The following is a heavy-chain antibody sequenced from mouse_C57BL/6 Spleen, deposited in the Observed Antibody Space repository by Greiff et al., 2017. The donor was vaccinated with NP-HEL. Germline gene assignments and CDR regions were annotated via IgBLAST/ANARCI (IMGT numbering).Heavy chain of an antibody. D-gene: IGHD2-4*01. V-gene: IGHV5-4*01. CDR2: ISDGGSYT. Sequence: EVKLMESGGGLVKPGGSLKLSCAASGFTFSSYAMSWVRQTPEKRLEWVATISDGGSYTYYPDNVKGRFTISRDNAKNNLYLQMSHLKSEDTAMYYCAREEYDYDRGYFDYWGQGTTLTVSS. CDR3: AREEYDYDRGYFDY. CDR1: GFTFSSYA. J-gene: IGHJ2*01.